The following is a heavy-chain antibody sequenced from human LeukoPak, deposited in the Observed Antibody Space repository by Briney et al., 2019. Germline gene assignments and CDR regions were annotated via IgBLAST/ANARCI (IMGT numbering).Heavy chain of an antibody. J-gene: IGHJ5*02. D-gene: IGHD3-22*01. CDR3: ARARSPSSGYLLRDHNWFDP. Sequence: ASVKVSCKASGYTFTSYGISWVRQAPGQGLEWMGWVIAYNGNTIYAQKLQGRVTMTTDTSTSTAYMELSSLRSEDTAVYYCARARSPSSGYLLRDHNWFDPWGQGTLVTVSS. V-gene: IGHV1-18*01. CDR1: GYTFTSYG. CDR2: VIAYNGNT.